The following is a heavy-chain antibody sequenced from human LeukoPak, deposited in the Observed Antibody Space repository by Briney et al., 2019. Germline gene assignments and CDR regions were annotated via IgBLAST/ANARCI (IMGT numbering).Heavy chain of an antibody. Sequence: PGGSLRLSCAASGFTFSSYWMHWVRQAPEKGLEWVSGISWSSRSIAYADSVKGRFTISRDNAKNSLYLQMNSLRVEDTALYYCAKEIGEFPGIAVAGSFDNWGQGTLVTVSS. D-gene: IGHD6-19*01. CDR3: AKEIGEFPGIAVAGSFDN. CDR2: ISWSSRSI. V-gene: IGHV3-9*01. J-gene: IGHJ4*02. CDR1: GFTFSSYW.